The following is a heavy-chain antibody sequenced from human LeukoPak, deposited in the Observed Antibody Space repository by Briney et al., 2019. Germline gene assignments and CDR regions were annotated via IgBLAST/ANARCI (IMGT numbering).Heavy chain of an antibody. D-gene: IGHD3-10*01. Sequence: GGSLRLSCAASGFTFSSYSMNWVRQAPGKGLEWVSSISSSSSYIYYADSVKGRFTISRDNAKNSLYLQMNRLRAEDTAVYYCARAGVSKYYFDYWGQGTLVTVSS. CDR2: ISSSSSYI. CDR1: GFTFSSYS. V-gene: IGHV3-21*01. CDR3: ARAGVSKYYFDY. J-gene: IGHJ4*02.